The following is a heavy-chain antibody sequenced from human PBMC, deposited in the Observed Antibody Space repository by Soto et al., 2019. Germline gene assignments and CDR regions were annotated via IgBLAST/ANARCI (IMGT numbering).Heavy chain of an antibody. CDR3: ARDPSDYGDYSWFDP. CDR1: GFSFSSYE. CDR2: ISSSGSTI. Sequence: GGSLRLSCAASGFSFSSYEMNWVRQAPGKGLEWVSYISSSGSTIHYADSVKGRFTISRDNAKNSLYLQMNSLRAEDTAVYYCARDPSDYGDYSWFDPWGQGTLVTVSS. D-gene: IGHD4-17*01. V-gene: IGHV3-48*03. J-gene: IGHJ5*02.